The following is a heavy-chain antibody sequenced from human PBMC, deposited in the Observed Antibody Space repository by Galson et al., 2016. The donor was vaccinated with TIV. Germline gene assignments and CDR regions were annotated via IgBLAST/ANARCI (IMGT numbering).Heavy chain of an antibody. D-gene: IGHD6-25*01. Sequence: SETLSLTCAVYGGSFSGHYWSWIRQPPGKGLEWIGEIHHSGTTNYNPSLKSRVTISLDTSKNQFSLNLTSVTAADTAVYYCAREIGSGWGQGILVTVSS. CDR1: GGSFSGHY. CDR3: AREIGSG. V-gene: IGHV4-34*01. J-gene: IGHJ4*02. CDR2: IHHSGTT.